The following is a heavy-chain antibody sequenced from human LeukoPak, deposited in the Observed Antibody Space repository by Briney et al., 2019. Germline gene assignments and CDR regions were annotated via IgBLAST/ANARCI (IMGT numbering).Heavy chain of an antibody. CDR1: GGSISTYY. CDR2: IYSSGST. V-gene: IGHV4-59*08. CDR3: ARYSVGAAGTFDY. J-gene: IGHJ4*02. Sequence: SETLSLTCTVSGGSISTYYWNWIRQPPGKGLEWIGHIYSSGSTNYNPSLKSRVTISVDTSKNQFSLKLSSATAADTAVYYCARYSVGAAGTFDYWGQGTLVTVSS. D-gene: IGHD6-13*01.